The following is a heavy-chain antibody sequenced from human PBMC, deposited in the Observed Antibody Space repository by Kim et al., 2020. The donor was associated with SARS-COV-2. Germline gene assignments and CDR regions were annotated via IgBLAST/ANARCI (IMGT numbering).Heavy chain of an antibody. CDR3: ARYIVATHNFDF. CDR1: GGSVNGYY. V-gene: IGHV4-59*08. CDR2: IYYTGST. J-gene: IGHJ4*02. Sequence: SETLSLMCTVSGGSVNGYYWSWIRPSPGKGLEWIGFIYYTGSTNYNPSLKSRVSISVNTPKNQFSLKLTSVTAADTAVYYCARYIVATHNFDFWGQGTLVTVSS. D-gene: IGHD5-12*01.